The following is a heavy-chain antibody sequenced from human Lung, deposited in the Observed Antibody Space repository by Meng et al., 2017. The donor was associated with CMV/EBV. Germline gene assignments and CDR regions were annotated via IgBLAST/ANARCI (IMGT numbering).Heavy chain of an antibody. CDR1: GFTVSSNY. Sequence: GESLKISCAASGFTVSSNYVSWVRQAPGQGLEWVSVIYSGGSTYYADSVKGRFTISRDNSKNTLYLQMNSLRAEDTAVYYCARSIFGAPGGVWGQGTTVTVSS. V-gene: IGHV3-53*01. D-gene: IGHD3-3*01. CDR3: ARSIFGAPGGV. CDR2: IYSGGST. J-gene: IGHJ6*02.